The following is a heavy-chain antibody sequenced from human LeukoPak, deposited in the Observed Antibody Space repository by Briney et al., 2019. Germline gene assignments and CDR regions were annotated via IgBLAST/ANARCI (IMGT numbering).Heavy chain of an antibody. CDR2: ISDIGSI. Sequence: SETLSLTCTVSGGSISGYYWSWIRQPPGKGLEWIAYISDIGSINYNPSLKSRVTISLDTSKNQFSLKLSSVTAADTAVYYCAGHHPRNTVDFWGQGTLVTVSS. D-gene: IGHD2/OR15-2a*01. CDR1: GGSISGYY. J-gene: IGHJ4*02. CDR3: AGHHPRNTVDF. V-gene: IGHV4-59*08.